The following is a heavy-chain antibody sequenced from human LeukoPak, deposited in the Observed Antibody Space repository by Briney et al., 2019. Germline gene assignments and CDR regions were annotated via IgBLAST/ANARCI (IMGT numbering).Heavy chain of an antibody. CDR2: INPNSGGT. V-gene: IGHV1-2*02. Sequence: ASVKVSCKASGYSFTDYYMHWVRQAPGQGLEWMGWINPNSGGTNYAQKFQGSVTMTRDTSITTAYMDLSRLSSDDTAVYYCARSNSWNDDFDSWGQGTLVPVSS. J-gene: IGHJ4*02. CDR3: ARSNSWNDDFDS. CDR1: GYSFTDYY. D-gene: IGHD1-1*01.